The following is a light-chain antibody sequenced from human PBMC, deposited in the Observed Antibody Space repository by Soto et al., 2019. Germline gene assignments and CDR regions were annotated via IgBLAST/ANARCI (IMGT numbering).Light chain of an antibody. CDR2: ANI. Sequence: QYVLTQPPSVSGAPGQRVTISCTGSSFDIGAGSDVEWYQQLPGTVPKLLIFANINRPSGVPDRFSASKSGTSASLAITGLQADDEADYYCQSYDYSLSGDVFGTGTKLTVL. J-gene: IGLJ1*01. CDR3: QSYDYSLSGDV. V-gene: IGLV1-40*01. CDR1: SFDIGAGSD.